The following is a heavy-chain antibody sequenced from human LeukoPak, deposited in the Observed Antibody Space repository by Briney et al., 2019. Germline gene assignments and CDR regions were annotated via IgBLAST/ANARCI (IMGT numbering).Heavy chain of an antibody. CDR1: GGSINSGTYY. V-gene: IGHV4-61*02. Sequence: PSQTLSLTCTVSGGSINSGTYYWSWIRQPAGKGLEWIGRIYTSGSTNYSPSLKSRVTISVDTSKNQFSLKLSSVTAADTAVYYCASTNWHYYYMDVWGKGTTVTVSS. J-gene: IGHJ6*03. D-gene: IGHD1-1*01. CDR3: ASTNWHYYYMDV. CDR2: IYTSGST.